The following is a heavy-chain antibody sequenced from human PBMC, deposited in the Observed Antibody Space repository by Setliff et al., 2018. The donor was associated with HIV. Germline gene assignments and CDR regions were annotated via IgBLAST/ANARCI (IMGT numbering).Heavy chain of an antibody. V-gene: IGHV1-18*01. CDR1: GYTFTNYG. CDR3: VRGVQSPPHYSYYYMDV. J-gene: IGHJ6*03. Sequence: ASVKVSCKASGYTFTNYGINWVRQAPGQGLEWMGWVRQAPGQGLEWMGWVSIHNDNTTYAQKFQGRVTMTTDKSTSTAYMELTSLRFDDTAMYYCVRGVQSPPHYSYYYMDVWGEGTMVTVSS. CDR2: VSIHNDNT. D-gene: IGHD3-3*01.